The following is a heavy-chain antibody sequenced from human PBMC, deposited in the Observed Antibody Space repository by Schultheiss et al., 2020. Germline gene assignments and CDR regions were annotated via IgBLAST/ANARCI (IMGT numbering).Heavy chain of an antibody. D-gene: IGHD6-13*01. J-gene: IGHJ6*02. V-gene: IGHV3-30*03. Sequence: GGSLRLSCAASGFTFSSYGMQWVRQAPGKGLEWVAVISYDGSNKYYADSVKGRFTISRDNSKNTLYLQMNSLRAEDTAVYYCARQYSSSWYRYYYYGMDVWGQGTTVTVSS. CDR3: ARQYSSSWYRYYYYGMDV. CDR1: GFTFSSYG. CDR2: ISYDGSNK.